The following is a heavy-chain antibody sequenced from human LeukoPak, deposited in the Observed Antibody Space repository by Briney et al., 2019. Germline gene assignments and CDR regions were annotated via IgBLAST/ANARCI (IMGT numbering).Heavy chain of an antibody. CDR2: ISSTGSTM. V-gene: IGHV3-11*04. CDR3: ARGAVAVAGTLSY. D-gene: IGHD6-19*01. Sequence: GGSLRLSCAASGFTFSDYYMSWIRQAPGKGLEWVSYISSTGSTMYYADSVEGRFTISRDNAKNSLYLQMNSLRAEDTAVYYCARGAVAVAGTLSYWGQGTLVTVSS. J-gene: IGHJ4*02. CDR1: GFTFSDYY.